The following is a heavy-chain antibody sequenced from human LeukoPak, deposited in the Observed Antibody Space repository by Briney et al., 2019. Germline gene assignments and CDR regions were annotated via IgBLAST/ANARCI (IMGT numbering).Heavy chain of an antibody. Sequence: ASVKVSCKASGYTFTIYAMHWVRQAPGQRLEWMGWINAGNGNTKYSQKFQGRVTITRDTSASTGYMELSSLRSEDTAVYYCARDGGYCSGGSCYPLNYFDYWGQGTLVTVSS. CDR2: INAGNGNT. CDR3: ARDGGYCSGGSCYPLNYFDY. J-gene: IGHJ4*02. CDR1: GYTFTIYA. D-gene: IGHD2-15*01. V-gene: IGHV1-3*01.